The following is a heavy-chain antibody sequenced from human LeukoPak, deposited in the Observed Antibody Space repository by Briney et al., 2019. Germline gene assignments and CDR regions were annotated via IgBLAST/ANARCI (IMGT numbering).Heavy chain of an antibody. J-gene: IGHJ4*02. D-gene: IGHD1-26*01. CDR2: ICSGGST. CDR3: AREGSGSYYGGLFDY. V-gene: IGHV3-53*01. Sequence: GGSLRLSCAASGFTVSSNYMSWVRQAPGKGLEWVSVICSGGSTYYADSVKGRFTISRDNSRNTLYLQMNSLRAEDTAVYYCAREGSGSYYGGLFDYWGQGTLVTVSS. CDR1: GFTVSSNY.